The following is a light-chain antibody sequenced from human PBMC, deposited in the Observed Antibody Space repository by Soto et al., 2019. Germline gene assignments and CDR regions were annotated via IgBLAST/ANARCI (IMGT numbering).Light chain of an antibody. CDR2: DVS. Sequence: QSALTQPRSVSGSPEQSVTISCTGTSSDVGGYNFVSWYQQHPGKAPKFMIYDVSKRPSGVPDRFSGSKSGNTASLTISGLQAEDEADYYCCSYAGTFTVFGGGTKLTVL. CDR3: CSYAGTFTV. CDR1: SSDVGGYNF. V-gene: IGLV2-11*01. J-gene: IGLJ3*02.